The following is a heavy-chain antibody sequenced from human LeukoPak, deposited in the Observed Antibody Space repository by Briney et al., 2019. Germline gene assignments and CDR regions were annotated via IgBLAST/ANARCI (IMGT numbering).Heavy chain of an antibody. Sequence: GESLKISCKASGSIFSSQWIGWVRQMPGKGLEWMGIIYLDDSDTRYSPSFQGQVTISADKSISTAYLQWSSLKASDTAMYYCASPGGYYDSSGSYWGQGTLVTVSS. CDR3: ASPGGYYDSSGSY. CDR1: GSIFSSQW. V-gene: IGHV5-51*01. J-gene: IGHJ4*02. CDR2: IYLDDSDT. D-gene: IGHD3-22*01.